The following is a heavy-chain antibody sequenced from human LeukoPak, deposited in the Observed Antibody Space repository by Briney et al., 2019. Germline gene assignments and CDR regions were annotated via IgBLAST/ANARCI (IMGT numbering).Heavy chain of an antibody. D-gene: IGHD2-15*01. CDR3: ARGPYCSGGSCYSLAPEYYYYYYMDV. CDR1: GYTFTSYD. CDR2: MNPNSGNT. Sequence: ASVKVSCKASGYTFTSYDINWVRQATGQGLEWMGWMNPNSGNTGYAQKFQGRVTITRNTSISTVYMELSSLRSEDTAVYYCARGPYCSGGSCYSLAPEYYYYYYMDVWGKGTTVTVSS. J-gene: IGHJ6*03. V-gene: IGHV1-8*03.